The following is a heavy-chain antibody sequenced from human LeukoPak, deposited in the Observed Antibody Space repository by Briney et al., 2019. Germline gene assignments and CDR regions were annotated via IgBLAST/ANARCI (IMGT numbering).Heavy chain of an antibody. CDR1: GYTFTGYY. Sequence: ASVKVSCKASGYTFTGYYMHWVRQAPGQGLEWMGWINPNSGGTNYAQKFRGRVTMTRDTSISTAYMELSRLRSDDTAVYYCARGDCSSTSCYPPTDYWGQGTLVTVSS. D-gene: IGHD2-2*01. CDR2: INPNSGGT. V-gene: IGHV1-2*02. CDR3: ARGDCSSTSCYPPTDY. J-gene: IGHJ4*02.